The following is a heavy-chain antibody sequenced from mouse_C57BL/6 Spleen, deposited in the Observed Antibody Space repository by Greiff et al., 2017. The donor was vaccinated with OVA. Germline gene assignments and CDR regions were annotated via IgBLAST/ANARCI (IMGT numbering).Heavy chain of an antibody. J-gene: IGHJ2*01. CDR2: ISSGGSYT. V-gene: IGHV5-6*01. D-gene: IGHD1-1*01. Sequence: EVQGVESGGDLVKPGGSLKLSCAASGFTFSSYGMSWVRQTPDKRLEWVATISSGGSYTYYPDSVKGRFTISRDNAKNTLYLQMSSLKSEDTAMYYCARHGSSYEYYFDYWGQGTTLTVSS. CDR1: GFTFSSYG. CDR3: ARHGSSYEYYFDY.